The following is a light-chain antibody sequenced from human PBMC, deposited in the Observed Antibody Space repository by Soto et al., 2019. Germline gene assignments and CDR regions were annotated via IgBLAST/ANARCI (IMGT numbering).Light chain of an antibody. V-gene: IGKV3-20*01. CDR1: QSVSNNY. CDR3: QQYGSSPWT. J-gene: IGKJ1*01. Sequence: EIVLTQSPATLSSFPGDRVTLSCRASQSVSNNYLAWYQQKRGQAPRLLIYDTSSRATGIPDRFSGTGSATDFTLTISRLEPEDFAAYYCQQYGSSPWTFGQGTKVDNK. CDR2: DTS.